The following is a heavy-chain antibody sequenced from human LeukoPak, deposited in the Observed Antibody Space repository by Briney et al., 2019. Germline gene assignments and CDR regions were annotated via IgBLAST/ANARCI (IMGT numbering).Heavy chain of an antibody. D-gene: IGHD6-6*01. J-gene: IGHJ4*02. Sequence: QTGGPLRLSCAASGFTFSSYGMHWVRQAPGKGLEWVAFIRYGGSNKYYADSVKGRFTISRDNSKNTLYLQMNSLRAEDTAVYYCAKRRYSSSSPLDYWGQGTLVTVSS. CDR2: IRYGGSNK. CDR1: GFTFSSYG. CDR3: AKRRYSSSSPLDY. V-gene: IGHV3-30*02.